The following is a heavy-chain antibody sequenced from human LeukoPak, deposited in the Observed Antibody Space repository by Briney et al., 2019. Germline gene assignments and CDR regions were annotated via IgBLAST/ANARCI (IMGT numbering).Heavy chain of an antibody. V-gene: IGHV4-34*01. J-gene: IGHJ4*02. Sequence: PSETLSLTCAVYGGSFSGYYWSWIRQPPGKGLEWIGEINHSGSTNYNPSLKSRVTISVDTSKNQFSLKLSSVTAADTAVYYCARKGTRITIFGVVIRASYFDYWGQGTLVTVSS. CDR3: ARKGTRITIFGVVIRASYFDY. D-gene: IGHD3-3*01. CDR2: INHSGST. CDR1: GGSFSGYY.